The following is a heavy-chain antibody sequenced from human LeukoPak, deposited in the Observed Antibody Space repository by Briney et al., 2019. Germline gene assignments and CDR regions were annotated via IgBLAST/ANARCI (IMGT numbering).Heavy chain of an antibody. CDR1: GFTFSSYW. V-gene: IGHV3-74*01. Sequence: GGSLRLSCAASGFTFSSYWMHWVRQAPGKGLVWVSRINSDGSSTSYADSVKGRFTISRDNAKNTLYLQMNSQRAEDTAVYYCARGDVDIVATITRRIYWGQGTLVTVSS. CDR3: ARGDVDIVATITRRIY. CDR2: INSDGSST. J-gene: IGHJ4*02. D-gene: IGHD5-12*01.